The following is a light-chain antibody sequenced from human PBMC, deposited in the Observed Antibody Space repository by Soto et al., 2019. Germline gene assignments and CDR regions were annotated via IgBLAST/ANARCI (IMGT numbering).Light chain of an antibody. CDR1: SSDVGGYNY. V-gene: IGLV2-14*01. Sequence: QSVLTQPASVSGSPGQSITISCTGTSSDVGGYNYVSWYQQHPGKAPKLMIYEVSNRPSGVSSRFSGSKSGNTASLTISGVQAEDEADYYCSSYTSSSTLFGSGTKVTVL. CDR3: SSYTSSSTL. CDR2: EVS. J-gene: IGLJ1*01.